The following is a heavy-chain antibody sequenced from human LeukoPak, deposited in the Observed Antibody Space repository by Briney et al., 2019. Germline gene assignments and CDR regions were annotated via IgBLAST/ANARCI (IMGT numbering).Heavy chain of an antibody. CDR2: ISSSSSYI. Sequence: GGSLRLSCAASGFTFSSYAMSWVRQAPGKGLEWVSSISSSSSYIYYADSVKGRFTISRDNSKNTLYLQMNSLRAEDTAVYYCARDLAVAEGNFDYWGQGTLVTVSS. J-gene: IGHJ4*02. V-gene: IGHV3-21*01. CDR1: GFTFSSYA. CDR3: ARDLAVAEGNFDY. D-gene: IGHD6-19*01.